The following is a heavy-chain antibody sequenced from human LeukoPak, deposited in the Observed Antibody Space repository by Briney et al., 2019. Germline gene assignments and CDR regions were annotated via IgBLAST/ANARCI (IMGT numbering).Heavy chain of an antibody. Sequence: PGGSLRLSCAASVYTFTTHWMKWVPRAPGGGLEWLANIKSYGRHKKYGDSEMGPFTISRDNAKNLVYLEMNSLRTEDRAVVHCSGRSGFSSIYWGQGTLVTVSS. D-gene: IGHD6-19*01. J-gene: IGHJ4*02. CDR2: IKSYGRHK. CDR3: SGRSGFSSIY. V-gene: IGHV3-7*01. CDR1: VYTFTTHW.